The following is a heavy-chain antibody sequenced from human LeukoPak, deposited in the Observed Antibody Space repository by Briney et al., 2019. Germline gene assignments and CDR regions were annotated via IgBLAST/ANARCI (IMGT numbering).Heavy chain of an antibody. CDR3: ARDCGGDCYYAFDI. D-gene: IGHD2-21*01. Sequence: GESLTLSCPASGLSVSSNYMSWVRQPDGKGLEWVSVIYSGGSTYYADSVKGRFTISRDNSKKTLYLQMNSLRAEDTAVYYCARDCGGDCYYAFDIWGQRTMVTVSS. J-gene: IGHJ3*02. CDR2: IYSGGST. V-gene: IGHV3-53*01. CDR1: GLSVSSNY.